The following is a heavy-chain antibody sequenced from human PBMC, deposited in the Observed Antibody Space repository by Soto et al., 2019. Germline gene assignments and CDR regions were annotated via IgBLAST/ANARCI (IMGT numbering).Heavy chain of an antibody. CDR3: ARGGAVVVPGAVDRHNWFDP. Sequence: QVQLVQSGAEVKKPGSSVEVSCEASGGTFSSYSFSWVRQAPGQGLEWMGRVIPILGMANYAQKFQGRVTITADKSTSTVYMELSSLRSEDTAVYYCARGGAVVVPGAVDRHNWFDPWGQGTLVTVSS. CDR1: GGTFSSYS. J-gene: IGHJ5*02. CDR2: VIPILGMA. V-gene: IGHV1-69*02. D-gene: IGHD2-2*01.